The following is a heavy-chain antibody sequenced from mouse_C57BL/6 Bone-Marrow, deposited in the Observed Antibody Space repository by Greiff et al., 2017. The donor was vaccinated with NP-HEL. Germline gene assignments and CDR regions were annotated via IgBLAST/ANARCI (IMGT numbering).Heavy chain of an antibody. Sequence: QVQLQQPGAELVRPGTSVKLSCKASGYTFTSYWMHWVKQRPGQGLEWIGVIDPSDSYTTYNQKFKGKATLTVDTSSSTAYMQLSSLTSEDSAVYYCARGDYWYFDVWGTGTTVTVSS. CDR2: IDPSDSYT. J-gene: IGHJ1*03. V-gene: IGHV1-59*01. CDR3: ARGDYWYFDV. CDR1: GYTFTSYW.